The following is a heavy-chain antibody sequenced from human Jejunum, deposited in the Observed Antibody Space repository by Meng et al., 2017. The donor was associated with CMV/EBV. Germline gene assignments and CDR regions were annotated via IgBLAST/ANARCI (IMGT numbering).Heavy chain of an antibody. CDR3: AREIGMIMIPKSLRAGY. CDR2: INPKSGVT. CDR1: YTVTAYY. D-gene: IGHD3-16*01. Sequence: YTVTAYYMHWVRQAPGQGLEWMGWINPKSGVTHYAQKFQGRVTMTRDTSTSTAYMELSRLRSDDTAVYYCAREIGMIMIPKSLRAGYWGQGALVTVSS. J-gene: IGHJ4*02. V-gene: IGHV1-2*02.